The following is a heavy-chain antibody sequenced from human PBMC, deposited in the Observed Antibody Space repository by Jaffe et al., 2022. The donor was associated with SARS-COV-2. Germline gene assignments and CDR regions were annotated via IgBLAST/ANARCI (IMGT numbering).Heavy chain of an antibody. CDR3: ARTSLSDSGRWRLFDY. CDR1: GGSISSGNYY. CDR2: MHASGST. Sequence: QVQLQESGPGLVTPSQTLSLTCTVSGGSISSGNYYWSWIRQPAGKGLEWIGRMHASGSTDYNPSLQSRVTISLDTSKNQFSLRLSSVTAADTAVYYCARTSLSDSGRWRLFDYWGQGTLATVSS. D-gene: IGHD6-25*01. J-gene: IGHJ4*02. V-gene: IGHV4-61*02.